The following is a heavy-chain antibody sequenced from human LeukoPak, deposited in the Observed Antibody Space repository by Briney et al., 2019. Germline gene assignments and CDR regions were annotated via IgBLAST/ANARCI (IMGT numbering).Heavy chain of an antibody. CDR2: VSNSGST. D-gene: IGHD1-26*01. CDR3: ARSGTKAFDY. V-gene: IGHV4-39*01. CDR1: GGSISSYNYY. J-gene: IGHJ4*02. Sequence: TSETLSLTCFVSGGSISSYNYYWAWIRQPPGTGLEWIGSVSNSGSTYCTPSLKSRVTVSVDTSKNQFSLRLNSVTAADTAVYYCARSGTKAFDYWGQGILVTVSS.